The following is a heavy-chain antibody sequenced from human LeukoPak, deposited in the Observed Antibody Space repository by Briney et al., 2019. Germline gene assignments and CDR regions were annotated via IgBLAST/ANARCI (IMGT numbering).Heavy chain of an antibody. CDR1: GFTFTSYA. D-gene: IGHD6-13*01. CDR3: AKGGSSWSRFDY. J-gene: IGHJ4*02. Sequence: GGSLRLSCAASGFTFTSYAMGWVRQAPGRGLEGVSTISSSGESTYYTYSVKGRFTIARDNSKNTLYLQMSSLRAEDTAVYYCAKGGSSWSRFDYWGQGTLVTVSS. CDR2: ISSSGEST. V-gene: IGHV3-23*01.